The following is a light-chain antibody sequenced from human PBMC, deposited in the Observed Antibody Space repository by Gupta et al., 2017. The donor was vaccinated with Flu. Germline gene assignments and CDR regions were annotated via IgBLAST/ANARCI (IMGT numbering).Light chain of an antibody. CDR3: QQYDTYWT. CDR1: QTINSR. J-gene: IGKJ1*01. CDR2: KAS. V-gene: IGKV1-5*03. Sequence: GDRVTITCRDSQTINSRLSWYQQKPGKAPKLLIYKASRLESGVPSRFSGSGSGTEFTLTSSSLQPDDFATYYCQQYDTYWTFGQGTKVESK.